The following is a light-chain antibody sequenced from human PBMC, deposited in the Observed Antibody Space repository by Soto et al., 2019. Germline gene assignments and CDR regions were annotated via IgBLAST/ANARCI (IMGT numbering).Light chain of an antibody. V-gene: IGKV3-15*01. J-gene: IGKJ3*01. Sequence: EIVMTQSPATLSVSPGERATLSCMASPSVSSNLAWNKQKPGQGPRLLSYGASTRATVIPARFSGSGYGTDFTLTTGSLQAEDFAVYYCPQYSTWPITFGPGTNVDSK. CDR3: PQYSTWPIT. CDR2: GAS. CDR1: PSVSSN.